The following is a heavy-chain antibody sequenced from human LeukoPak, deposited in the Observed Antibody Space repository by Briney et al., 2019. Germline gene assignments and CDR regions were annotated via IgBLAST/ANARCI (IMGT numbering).Heavy chain of an antibody. J-gene: IGHJ4*02. CDR2: IRSKTFGGTA. Sequence: GGSLRLSCTGSGFIFGDYAMSWFRQAPGRGLGWVGFIRSKTFGGTAEYAAAVRDRFIISRDDSKNIAYLQVKSLKIEDTAVYYCARDLYDSSGYYFGHWGQGTLVIVSS. CDR3: ARDLYDSSGYYFGH. D-gene: IGHD3-22*01. CDR1: GFIFGDYA. V-gene: IGHV3-49*03.